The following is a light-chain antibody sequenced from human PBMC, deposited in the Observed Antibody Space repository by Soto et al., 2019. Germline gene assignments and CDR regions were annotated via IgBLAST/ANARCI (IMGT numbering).Light chain of an antibody. CDR2: GAS. Sequence: EIVMTQSPATLSVSPGERATFSCRASQSVSSNLAWYQQKPGQAPRLLIYGASTRDTGIPARFSGSWSGTEFTFTISSLQSEDFAVYYCQQYNNWGTFGQGTKV. J-gene: IGKJ1*01. CDR1: QSVSSN. CDR3: QQYNNWGT. V-gene: IGKV3-15*01.